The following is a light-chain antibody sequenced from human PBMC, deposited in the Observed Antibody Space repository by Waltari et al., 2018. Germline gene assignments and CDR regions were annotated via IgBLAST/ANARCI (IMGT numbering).Light chain of an antibody. Sequence: SFALTQPPSVSVSPGQTATITCSGDNLEDKYTYWYQQRPGQSPVLVIYEDDKRPSGIPERFSGSNSGNTATLTIRGTQAVDEGDYYCQAWDGTSLVFGTGTKVTVL. CDR3: QAWDGTSLV. CDR2: EDD. V-gene: IGLV3-1*01. J-gene: IGLJ1*01. CDR1: NLEDKY.